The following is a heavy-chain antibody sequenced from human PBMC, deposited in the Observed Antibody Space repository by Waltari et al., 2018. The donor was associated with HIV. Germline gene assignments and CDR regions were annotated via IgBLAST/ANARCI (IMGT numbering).Heavy chain of an antibody. J-gene: IGHJ6*02. Sequence: QVQLVQSGAEVKKPGASVKVSCKASGYIFINYDITWVRQAPGQGLEWMGWISPYKVNTNYAQKLQGRVTMTTDTSTSTAYMELRSLRSDDTAVYYCARLWFGDRAAYYGMDVWGQGTTVTVSS. D-gene: IGHD3-10*01. V-gene: IGHV1-18*01. CDR3: ARLWFGDRAAYYGMDV. CDR1: GYIFINYD. CDR2: ISPYKVNT.